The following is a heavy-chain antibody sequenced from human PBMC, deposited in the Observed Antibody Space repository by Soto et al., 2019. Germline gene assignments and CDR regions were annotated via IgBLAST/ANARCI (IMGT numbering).Heavy chain of an antibody. CDR2: MNPNSGDT. J-gene: IGHJ4*02. D-gene: IGHD1-1*01. CDR3: ARVGGNWNDDYFDY. Sequence: ASVKVSCKASGYTFTNYDINWVRHATGQGPEWMGWMNPNSGDTGYAQNFQGRVTMTRDTSTRTAYMELSSLRSEDTAVYYCARVGGNWNDDYFDYWGQGTLVTVSS. CDR1: GYTFTNYD. V-gene: IGHV1-8*01.